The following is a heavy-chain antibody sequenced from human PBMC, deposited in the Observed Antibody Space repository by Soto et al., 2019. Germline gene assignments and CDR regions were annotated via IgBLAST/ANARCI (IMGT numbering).Heavy chain of an antibody. Sequence: QVQLQESGPGLVKPSETLSLTCTVSGGSISSYYWSWIRQPPGKGLEWIGYIYYSGSTNYNPSLKSRVTISVDTSKNQFSLKLSSVTAADTAVYYCARDEIYGDYVHWGLGTLVTVSS. D-gene: IGHD4-17*01. V-gene: IGHV4-59*01. CDR1: GGSISSYY. J-gene: IGHJ4*02. CDR2: IYYSGST. CDR3: ARDEIYGDYVH.